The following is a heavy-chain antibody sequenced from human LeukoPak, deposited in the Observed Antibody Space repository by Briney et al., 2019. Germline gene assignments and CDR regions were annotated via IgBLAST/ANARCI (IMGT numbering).Heavy chain of an antibody. CDR2: IDPSDSYT. V-gene: IGHV5-10-1*01. D-gene: IGHD2-15*01. CDR1: GYSFTSYW. CDR3: ASRTLGYCSGGSCSPTHYFDY. Sequence: GESLKISCKGSGYSFTSYWISWVRQMPGKGLEWMGRIDPSDSYTKYSPSFQGHVTISVDTSIRTAYLQWSSLKASDTAMYYCASRTLGYCSGGSCSPTHYFDYWGQGTLVTVSS. J-gene: IGHJ4*02.